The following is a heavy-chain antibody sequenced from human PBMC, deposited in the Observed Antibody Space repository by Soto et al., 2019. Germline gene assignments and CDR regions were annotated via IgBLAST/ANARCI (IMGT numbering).Heavy chain of an antibody. CDR3: AREFDPYYGGNSLSLDY. J-gene: IGHJ4*02. CDR2: IIPKFGTT. V-gene: IGHV1-69*13. Sequence: QVQLVQSGAEVKKPGSSVKVSCKASGGSFSTYGINWVRLAPGQGLEWMGGIIPKFGTTNYAQKFRGRVTITADESTNTAYMELNSLRSEDTAVYFCAREFDPYYGGNSLSLDYWGQGTLVTVSS. CDR1: GGSFSTYG. D-gene: IGHD4-17*01.